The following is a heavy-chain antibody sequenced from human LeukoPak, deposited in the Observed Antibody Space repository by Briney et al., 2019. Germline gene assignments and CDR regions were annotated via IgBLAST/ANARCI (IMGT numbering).Heavy chain of an antibody. CDR2: INPDSGAT. CDR1: GYRFTRSY. CDR3: AKGPSHYYLQF. Sequence: ASVNVTFKASGYRFTRSYMHWVRQAPGQGLAWMGWINPDSGATNYAQKFQGRITFTRDTSVTTAYLEVSNLSSDDTALFYCAKGPSHYYLQFWAQGPLVAVSS. J-gene: IGHJ1*01. D-gene: IGHD3-22*01. V-gene: IGHV1-2*02.